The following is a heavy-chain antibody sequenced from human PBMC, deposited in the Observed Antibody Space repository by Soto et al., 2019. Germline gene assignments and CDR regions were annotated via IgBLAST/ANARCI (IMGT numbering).Heavy chain of an antibody. V-gene: IGHV3-30-3*01. D-gene: IGHD3-3*01. CDR2: ISYDGSNK. CDR3: ARDGGYDFWSGYPPPNDYGMDV. Sequence: GSLRLSCAASGFTFSSYAMHWVRQAPGKGLEWVAAISYDGSNKYYADSVKGRFTISRENTKNTLYLQMNSLKAEDTAVYYCARDGGYDFWSGYPPPNDYGMDVWGQGTTVTVSS. J-gene: IGHJ6*02. CDR1: GFTFSSYA.